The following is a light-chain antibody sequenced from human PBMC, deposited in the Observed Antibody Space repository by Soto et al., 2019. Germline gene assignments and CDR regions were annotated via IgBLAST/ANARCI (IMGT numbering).Light chain of an antibody. Sequence: QSVLTQPPSASGTPGKTVTISCSGSSSNIGRNTVNWFQKLPGAAPNLLIHSNIQRPSGVPDRLSGSKSGTSASLALSGLQSDDEAEYYCAAWDYRMKDVLFGGGTKLTVL. CDR1: SSNIGRNT. CDR2: SNI. CDR3: AAWDYRMKDVL. V-gene: IGLV1-44*01. J-gene: IGLJ2*01.